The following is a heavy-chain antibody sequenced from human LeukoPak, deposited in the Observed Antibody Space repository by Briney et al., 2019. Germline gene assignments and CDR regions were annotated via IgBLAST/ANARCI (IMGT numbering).Heavy chain of an antibody. D-gene: IGHD6-13*01. CDR1: GFTVTNNY. CDR3: ARDRGAAAGD. J-gene: IGHJ4*02. V-gene: IGHV3-53*01. CDR2: SYSGGST. Sequence: GGSLRLSCVASGFTVTNNYRSWVRQAPGKGLEWVSVSYSGGSTHYADSVKGRFTISRDNSKNTLYLQMNSLRAEDTAVYYCARDRGAAAGDWGQGTLVTVSS.